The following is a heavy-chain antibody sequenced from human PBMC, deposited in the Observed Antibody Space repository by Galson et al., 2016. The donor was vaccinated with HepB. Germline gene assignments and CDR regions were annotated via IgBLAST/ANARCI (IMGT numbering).Heavy chain of an antibody. V-gene: IGHV1-2*06. CDR1: GYSFTAYH. CDR2: INPNTGAT. Sequence: SVKVSCKASGYSFTAYHIHWVRQAPGQGLEWMGRINPNTGATNSAQKFQGRVTMTRDTSFSTAYMELSSLRSDDTAVYYCARDRRLGVTRGKVYYYYGMDVWGQGTTVTVSS. CDR3: ARDRRLGVTRGKVYYYYGMDV. D-gene: IGHD3-3*01. J-gene: IGHJ6*02.